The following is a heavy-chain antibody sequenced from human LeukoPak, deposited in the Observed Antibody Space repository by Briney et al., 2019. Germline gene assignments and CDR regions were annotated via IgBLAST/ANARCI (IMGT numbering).Heavy chain of an antibody. V-gene: IGHV1-2*02. D-gene: IGHD5-18*01. Sequence: ASVKVSCKASGYTFTGYYMHWVRQAPGQGLEWMGWINPNSGGTNYAQEFQGRVTMTRDTSISTAYMELSRLRSDDAAVYYCAREMDTAMVLDYWGQGTLVTVSS. CDR1: GYTFTGYY. CDR2: INPNSGGT. J-gene: IGHJ4*02. CDR3: AREMDTAMVLDY.